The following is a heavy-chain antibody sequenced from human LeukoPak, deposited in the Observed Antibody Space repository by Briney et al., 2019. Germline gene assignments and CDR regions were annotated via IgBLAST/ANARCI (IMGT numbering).Heavy chain of an antibody. Sequence: ASVKVSCKTSGYTFTSYGISWVRQAPGQGLEWMGWVSAYNGNTRYAQKVQGRLTVTKDTSTTTVYMELRGLRSDDTAVYYCARDAFDIWGQGTMVTVSS. J-gene: IGHJ3*02. CDR3: ARDAFDI. CDR1: GYTFTSYG. CDR2: VSAYNGNT. V-gene: IGHV1-18*01.